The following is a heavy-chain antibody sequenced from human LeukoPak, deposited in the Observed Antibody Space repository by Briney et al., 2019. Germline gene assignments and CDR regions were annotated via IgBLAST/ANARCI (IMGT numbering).Heavy chain of an antibody. CDR1: GYSITSAYY. CDR2: SFLKGST. J-gene: IGHJ4*02. Sequence: SETLSLTCTVSGYSITSAYYWGWIRQPPGKGLEWIGSSFLKGSTYYNPSLKSRVTISVDTSKNQFSLTLSSVTAADTAVDYCARVARCTSCFDVDYWGQGTLVTVSS. CDR3: ARVARCTSCFDVDY. D-gene: IGHD2-2*01. V-gene: IGHV4-38-2*02.